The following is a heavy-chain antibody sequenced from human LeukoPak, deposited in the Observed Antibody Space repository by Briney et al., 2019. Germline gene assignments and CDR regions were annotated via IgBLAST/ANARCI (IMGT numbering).Heavy chain of an antibody. CDR3: ARHAPYYDFWSGYRPDYYYYYYMDV. V-gene: IGHV4-4*09. CDR1: GGSISSYY. D-gene: IGHD3-3*01. CDR2: IYTSGST. J-gene: IGHJ6*03. Sequence: SETLSLTCTVSGGSISSYYWSWIRQPPGKGLEWIGYIYTSGSTNYNPSLKSRDTISVDTSKNQFSLKLSSVTAADTAVYYCARHAPYYDFWSGYRPDYYYYYYMDVWGKGTTVTVSS.